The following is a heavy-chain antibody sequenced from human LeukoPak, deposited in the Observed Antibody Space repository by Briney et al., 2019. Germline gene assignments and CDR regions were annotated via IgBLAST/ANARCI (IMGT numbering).Heavy chain of an antibody. V-gene: IGHV4-61*02. CDR3: ARERYSYGRPPFDY. J-gene: IGHJ4*02. Sequence: SETLSLTCTVSGGSLSSGSYYWSWIRQPAGKGLEWIGRIYTSGSTNYNPSLKSRVTISVDTSKNQFSLKLSSVTAADTAVYYCARERYSYGRPPFDYWGQGTLVTVSS. CDR2: IYTSGST. D-gene: IGHD5-18*01. CDR1: GGSLSSGSYY.